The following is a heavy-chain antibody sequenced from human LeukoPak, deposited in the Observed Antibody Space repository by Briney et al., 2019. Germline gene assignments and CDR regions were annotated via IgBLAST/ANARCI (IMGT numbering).Heavy chain of an antibody. V-gene: IGHV3-23*01. CDR1: GITLSTYG. J-gene: IGHJ4*02. CDR2: ISDSGGRT. CDR3: AKRGVVIRVILVGFHKEAYYFDS. Sequence: GGSLRLSCAVSGITLSTYGMSWVRQAPGKGLEWVAGISDSGGRTNYADSVKGRFTISRDNPKNTLYLQMNSLRAEDTAVYFCAKRGVVIRVILVGFHKEAYYFDSWGQGALVTVSS. D-gene: IGHD3-22*01.